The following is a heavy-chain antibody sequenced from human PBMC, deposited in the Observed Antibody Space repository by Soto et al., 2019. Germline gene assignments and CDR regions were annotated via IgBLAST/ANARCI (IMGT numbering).Heavy chain of an antibody. CDR1: GYTFTSYD. Sequence: ASVKVSCKASGYTFTSYDINWVRQATGQGLEWMGWMNPNSGNTGYAQKFQGRVTMTRNTSISTAYMELSSLRSEDTAVYYCARYGQVRGNVLLWFGELSRSYYYYMDVWGKGTTVTVSS. D-gene: IGHD3-10*01. V-gene: IGHV1-8*01. CDR2: MNPNSGNT. J-gene: IGHJ6*03. CDR3: ARYGQVRGNVLLWFGELSRSYYYYMDV.